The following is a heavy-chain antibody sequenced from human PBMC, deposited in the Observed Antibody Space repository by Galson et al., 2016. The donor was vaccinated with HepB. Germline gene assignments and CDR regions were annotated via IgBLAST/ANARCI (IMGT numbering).Heavy chain of an antibody. D-gene: IGHD3-22*01. CDR1: GGSISSYY. J-gene: IGHJ2*01. CDR3: ARGHDRKVAVKAAWYFDL. V-gene: IGHV4-59*01. Sequence: SETLSLTCTVSGGSISSYYWSWIRQPPGKGLEWIGYFYYTGSTNYNPSLKSRLTISGDTSKNEFSLKLSSVTAADTAVYYCARGHDRKVAVKAAWYFDLWGRGTLVTVSS. CDR2: FYYTGST.